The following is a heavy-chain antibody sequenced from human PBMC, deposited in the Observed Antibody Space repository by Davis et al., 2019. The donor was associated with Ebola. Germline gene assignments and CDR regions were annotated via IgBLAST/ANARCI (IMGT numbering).Heavy chain of an antibody. CDR2: VSSEGSEK. Sequence: GESLKISCVVSGITFSSYGMHWVRQAPGKGLEWVAVVSSEGSEKYYADSVKGRFIVSRDNSKNTLYLQMNSLRADDTAVYYCAKLRDVWLNVYNMDVWGQGTMVTVSS. CDR1: GITFSSYG. V-gene: IGHV3-30*18. D-gene: IGHD1-1*01. CDR3: AKLRDVWLNVYNMDV. J-gene: IGHJ6*02.